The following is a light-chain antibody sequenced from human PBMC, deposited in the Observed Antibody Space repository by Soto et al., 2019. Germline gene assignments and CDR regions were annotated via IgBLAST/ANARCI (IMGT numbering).Light chain of an antibody. J-gene: IGKJ4*01. CDR2: AAS. Sequence: DIQLTQSPSSLSASVGDRVTITCRASQNINTFLNWYQRKPGKAPQLLISAASTLQSGVPSRFSGSGSGTDFTLTISSLQPEDVATYYCQHYNSAVDSFGGGTKVEIK. CDR1: QNINTF. V-gene: IGKV1-27*01. CDR3: QHYNSAVDS.